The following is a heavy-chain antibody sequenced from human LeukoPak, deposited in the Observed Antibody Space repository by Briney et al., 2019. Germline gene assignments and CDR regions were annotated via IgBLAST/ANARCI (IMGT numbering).Heavy chain of an antibody. J-gene: IGHJ4*02. V-gene: IGHV3-23*01. D-gene: IGHD3-22*01. CDR3: AKDGLSYDTSAHVYYFDY. CDR1: GFTFSDYA. CDR2: ITSGGDHT. Sequence: HPGGSLRLSCVASGFTFSDYAMTWVRQAPGRGLEWVSAITSGGDHTYYAGSVKGRFSISRDNSKNTLYLQMNGLTAEDTALYFCAKDGLSYDTSAHVYYFDYWGQGTLVAVSP.